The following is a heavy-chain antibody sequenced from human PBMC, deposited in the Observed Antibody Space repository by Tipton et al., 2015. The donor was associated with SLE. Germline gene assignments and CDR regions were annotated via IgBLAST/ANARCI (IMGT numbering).Heavy chain of an antibody. CDR3: ARANFGSSWYY. CDR1: GFTFDGYA. Sequence: SLRLSCAASGFTFDGYAMHWVRQAPGKGLEWVSGISWNSGSIGYADSVKGRFTISRDNAKNSLYLQMNSLRAEDTAVYYCARANFGSSWYYWGQGTLVTVSS. CDR2: ISWNSGSI. D-gene: IGHD6-13*01. V-gene: IGHV3-9*01. J-gene: IGHJ4*02.